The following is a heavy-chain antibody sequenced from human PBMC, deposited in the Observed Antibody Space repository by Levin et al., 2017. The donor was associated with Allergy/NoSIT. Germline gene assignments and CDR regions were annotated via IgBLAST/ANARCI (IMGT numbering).Heavy chain of an antibody. CDR3: ARPGRPIHPEDAFDI. CDR2: IWYDGSNK. Sequence: PGGSLRLSCAASGFTFSSYGMHWVRQAPGKGLEWVAVIWYDGSNKYYADSVKGRFTISRDNSKNTLYLQMYSLRAEDTAVYYCARPGRPIHPEDAFDIWGQGTMVTVSS. J-gene: IGHJ3*02. CDR1: GFTFSSYG. D-gene: IGHD1-26*01. V-gene: IGHV3-33*01.